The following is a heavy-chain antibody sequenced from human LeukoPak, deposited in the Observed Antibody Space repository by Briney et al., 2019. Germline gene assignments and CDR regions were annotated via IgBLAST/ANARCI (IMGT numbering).Heavy chain of an antibody. CDR1: GFTFSSSW. CDR3: ARDPCHGALDY. D-gene: IGHD2-2*01. Sequence: GGSLRLSCVASGFTFSSSWMSWVRRAPGKGPEWVANIKQDGTEEYYVDSVRGRFSISKDNAKNSLYLQMNSLRAGDTAVYYCARDPCHGALDYWGQGALVTVSS. J-gene: IGHJ4*02. CDR2: IKQDGTEE. V-gene: IGHV3-7*03.